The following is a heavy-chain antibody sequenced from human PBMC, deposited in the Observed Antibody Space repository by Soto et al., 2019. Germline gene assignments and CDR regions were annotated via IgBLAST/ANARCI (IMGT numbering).Heavy chain of an antibody. CDR3: AKAAEGWFDP. CDR2: ISYDGSNK. J-gene: IGHJ5*02. CDR1: GFTFSSYG. Sequence: QVQLVESGGGVVQPGRSLRLSCAASGFTFSSYGMHWVRQAPGKGLEWVAVISYDGSNKYYADSVKGRFTISRDNSKNTLYLQMTSLRAEDTAVYYCAKAAEGWFDPWGQGTLVTVSS. V-gene: IGHV3-30*18.